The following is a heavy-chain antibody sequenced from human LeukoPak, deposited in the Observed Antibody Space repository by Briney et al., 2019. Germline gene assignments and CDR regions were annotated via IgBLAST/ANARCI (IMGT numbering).Heavy chain of an antibody. CDR1: GYTFTSYY. V-gene: IGHV1-46*01. CDR3: ARVLYAYGSGSYYFDY. J-gene: IGHJ4*02. CDR2: INPSGGST. Sequence: ASVKVSCKASGYTFTSYYMHWVRQAPGQGLEWMGIINPSGGSTSYAQKFQGRVTMTRDTSTSTVYMELSSLRSEDTAVYYCARVLYAYGSGSYYFDYWGQGTLVTVSS. D-gene: IGHD3-10*01.